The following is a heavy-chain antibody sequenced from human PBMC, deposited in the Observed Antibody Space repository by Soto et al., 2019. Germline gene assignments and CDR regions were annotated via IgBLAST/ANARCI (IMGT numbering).Heavy chain of an antibody. CDR3: ARERVVPRGTYRSDFDY. D-gene: IGHD1-26*01. V-gene: IGHV4-61*03. Sequence: QVRLQESGPGLVKPSEALSLTCNVSGASVRSGSYYWSWIRQPPGKGLEWIGYVYSSGSTNFNPSLKSRGTISVDTSKNHLSLDLRSVPAADTAVYYCARERVVPRGTYRSDFDYWGQGVLVTVSS. CDR1: GASVRSGSYY. CDR2: VYSSGST. J-gene: IGHJ4*02.